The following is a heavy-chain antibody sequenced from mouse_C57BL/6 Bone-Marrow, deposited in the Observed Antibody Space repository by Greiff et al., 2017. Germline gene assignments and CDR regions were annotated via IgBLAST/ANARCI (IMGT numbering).Heavy chain of an antibody. J-gene: IGHJ3*01. D-gene: IGHD2-2*01. CDR1: GYTFTSYG. Sequence: VQLQQSGAELARPGASVKLSCKASGYTFTSYGISWVKQRTGQGLEWIGEIYPRSGNTYYNEKFKGKATLTADKSSSTAYMELRSLTSEDSAVYFCARFYYGYDGWLAYWGQGTLVTVSA. V-gene: IGHV1-81*01. CDR3: ARFYYGYDGWLAY. CDR2: IYPRSGNT.